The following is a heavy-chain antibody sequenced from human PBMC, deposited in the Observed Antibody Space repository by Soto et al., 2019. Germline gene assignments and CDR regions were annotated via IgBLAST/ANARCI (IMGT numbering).Heavy chain of an antibody. D-gene: IGHD5-12*01. CDR1: GFTLRTAW. CDR3: ATEPYVYDSSGVDV. CDR2: IKRESDGGTT. J-gene: IGHJ6*02. Sequence: EVQLVESGGGLVKPGGSLRLACAASGFTLRTAWMNWVRQAPGKGLEWVGRIKRESDGGTTDYGVSVRGRFTISRDESQNTLYLQMNSLGTEDTAVYYFATEPYVYDSSGVDVWGQGTTVTFSS. V-gene: IGHV3-15*07.